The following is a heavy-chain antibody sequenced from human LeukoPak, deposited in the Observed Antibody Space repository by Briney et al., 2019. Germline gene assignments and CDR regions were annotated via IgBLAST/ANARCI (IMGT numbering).Heavy chain of an antibody. CDR2: IIPIFGTA. V-gene: IGHV1-69*13. CDR3: ARDRGSSGWEPRYYYYYMDV. J-gene: IGHJ6*03. D-gene: IGHD6-19*01. CDR1: GGTFSSYA. Sequence: SVKVSCKASGGTFSSYAISWVRQAPGQGLEWMGGIIPIFGTANYAQKFQGRVTTTADESTSTAYMELSSLRSEDTAVYYCARDRGSSGWEPRYYYYYMDVWGKGTTVTVSS.